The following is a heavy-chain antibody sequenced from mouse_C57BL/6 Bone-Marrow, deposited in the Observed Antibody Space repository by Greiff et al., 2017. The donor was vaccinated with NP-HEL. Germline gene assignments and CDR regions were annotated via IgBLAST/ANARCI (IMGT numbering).Heavy chain of an antibody. V-gene: IGHV1-69*01. CDR1: GYTFTSYW. CDR2: IDPSDSYT. CDR3: AFYYGSIFP. J-gene: IGHJ1*03. Sequence: QVQLQQPGAELVMPGASVKLSCKASGYTFTSYWMHWVKQRPGQGLEWIGEIDPSDSYTNYNQKFKGKSTLTVDKSSSTAYMHLSSLTSEDSAVYYCAFYYGSIFPWGTGTTVTVSS. D-gene: IGHD1-1*01.